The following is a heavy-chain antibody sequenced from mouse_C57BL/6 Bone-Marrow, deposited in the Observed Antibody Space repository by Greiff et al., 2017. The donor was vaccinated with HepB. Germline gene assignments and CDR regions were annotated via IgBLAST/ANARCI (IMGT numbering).Heavy chain of an antibody. V-gene: IGHV1-80*01. CDR1: GYEFSSYW. CDR2: IYPGDGDT. CDR3: ARSPITTGVDY. D-gene: IGHD1-1*01. Sequence: QVQLQQSGAELVKPGASVKISCKASGYEFSSYWMNWVKQRPGKGLEWIGQIYPGDGDTNYNGKFKGKATLTADKSSSTAYMQLSSLTSEDSAVYFCARSPITTGVDYWGQGTTLTVSS. J-gene: IGHJ2*01.